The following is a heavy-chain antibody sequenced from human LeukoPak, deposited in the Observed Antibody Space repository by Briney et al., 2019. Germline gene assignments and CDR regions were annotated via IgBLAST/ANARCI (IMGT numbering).Heavy chain of an antibody. Sequence: TGGSLRLSCAASGFTFGSYAMSWVRQAPGKGLEWVSAISDSGRSTYYADSVKGRFTISRDNFKSTLDLQMNSLRAEDTAVYYCAKDRQARGSSGYYGGVNFDYWGQGTLVAVSS. D-gene: IGHD3-22*01. CDR1: GFTFGSYA. V-gene: IGHV3-23*01. CDR3: AKDRQARGSSGYYGGVNFDY. CDR2: ISDSGRST. J-gene: IGHJ4*02.